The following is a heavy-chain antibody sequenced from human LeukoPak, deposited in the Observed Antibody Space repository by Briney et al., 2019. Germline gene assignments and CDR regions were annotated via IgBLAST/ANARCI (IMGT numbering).Heavy chain of an antibody. D-gene: IGHD6-13*01. V-gene: IGHV1-24*01. Sequence: ASVNVSCKVSGYTLTELSMHWVRQAPGKGLEWMGGFDPEDGETIYAQKFQGRVTMTEDTSTDTAYMELSSLRSEDTAVYYCATVSAAAGKRGYYFDYWGQGTLVTVSS. CDR1: GYTLTELS. J-gene: IGHJ4*02. CDR3: ATVSAAAGKRGYYFDY. CDR2: FDPEDGET.